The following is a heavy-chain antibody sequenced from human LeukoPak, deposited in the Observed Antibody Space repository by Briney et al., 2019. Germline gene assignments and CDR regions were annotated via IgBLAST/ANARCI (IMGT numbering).Heavy chain of an antibody. CDR2: ISGDGQKT. V-gene: IGHV3-43*01. CDR3: AKERESDLWGLDH. J-gene: IGHJ4*02. CDR1: GFNFGDFP. D-gene: IGHD2-21*01. Sequence: GGSLRLSCATSGFNFGDFPMHWVRQVPGKGLQWVSLISGDGQKTHYVDSVKGRFTISRDNSKNSLCLEMNSLTNDDSAIYYCAKERESDLWGLDHWGQGTLVTVSS.